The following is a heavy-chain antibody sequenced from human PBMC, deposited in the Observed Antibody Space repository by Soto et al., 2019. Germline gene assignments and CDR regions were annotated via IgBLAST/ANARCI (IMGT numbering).Heavy chain of an antibody. V-gene: IGHV4-31*03. Sequence: QVQLQESGPGLVKPSQTLSLTCTVSGGSISSGGYYWSWIRQHPGKGLEWIGYIYYSGSTYYNPSLKSRVTISVDTSKNQFSLKLSCVTAADTAVYYCARATIVGATSAFDYWGQGTLVTVSS. CDR1: GGSISSGGYY. J-gene: IGHJ4*02. D-gene: IGHD1-26*01. CDR3: ARATIVGATSAFDY. CDR2: IYYSGST.